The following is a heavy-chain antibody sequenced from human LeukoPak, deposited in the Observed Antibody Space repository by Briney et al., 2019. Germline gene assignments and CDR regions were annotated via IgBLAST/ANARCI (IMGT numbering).Heavy chain of an antibody. CDR2: IIPIFGTA. D-gene: IGHD4-11*01. J-gene: IGHJ6*03. CDR1: GGTFSSYA. Sequence: SVKVSCKASGGTFSSYAISWVRQAPGQGLEWMGGIIPIFGTANYAQKFQGRVTITTDESTSTAYMELSSLRSEDTAVYYCVRDNSSNYGYMDVWGKGTTVTVSS. CDR3: VRDNSSNYGYMDV. V-gene: IGHV1-69*05.